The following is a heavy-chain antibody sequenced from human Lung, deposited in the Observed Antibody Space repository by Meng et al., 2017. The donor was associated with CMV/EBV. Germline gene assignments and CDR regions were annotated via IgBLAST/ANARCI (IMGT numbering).Heavy chain of an antibody. CDR2: VYYTGAT. J-gene: IGHJ4*02. V-gene: IGHV4-39*07. Sequence: SETLSLXCTVSGGSISSTNLYWGWIRQPPGKGLEWIGTVYYTGATKYNPSLKSRVTVSVDTSKNQFSLKMTSVTAADTAVYYCAKELSGRGYYVNGRPGLDDWGQGXPVTVSS. D-gene: IGHD3-10*02. CDR3: AKELSGRGYYVNGRPGLDD. CDR1: GGSISSTNLY.